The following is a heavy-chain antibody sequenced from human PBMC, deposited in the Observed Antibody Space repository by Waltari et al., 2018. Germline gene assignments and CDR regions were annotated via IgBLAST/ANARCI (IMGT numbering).Heavy chain of an antibody. V-gene: IGHV4-39*01. CDR1: GGSISSSSYY. CDR2: IYYRGST. CDR3: ARRLGATPYFDY. J-gene: IGHJ4*02. Sequence: QLQLQESGPGLVKPSETLSLTCTVSGGSISSSSYYWGWIRQPPGKGLEWIGSIYYRGSTYYNPSLKSRVTISVDTSKNQFSLKLSSVTAADTAVYYCARRLGATPYFDYWGQGTLVTVSS. D-gene: IGHD1-26*01.